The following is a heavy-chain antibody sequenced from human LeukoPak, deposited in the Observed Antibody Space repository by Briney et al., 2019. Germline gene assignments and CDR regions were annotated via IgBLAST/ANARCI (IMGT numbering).Heavy chain of an antibody. V-gene: IGHV3-23*01. CDR3: AKDLGYSSSSVIDY. Sequence: GGSLRLSCAASGFTFSSYAMSWVRQAPGKGLEWVSAISGSGGSTYYADSVKGRFTISRDNSKNTLYPQMNSLRAEDTAVYYCAKDLGYSSSSVIDYWGQGTLVTVSS. CDR2: ISGSGGST. J-gene: IGHJ4*02. D-gene: IGHD6-6*01. CDR1: GFTFSSYA.